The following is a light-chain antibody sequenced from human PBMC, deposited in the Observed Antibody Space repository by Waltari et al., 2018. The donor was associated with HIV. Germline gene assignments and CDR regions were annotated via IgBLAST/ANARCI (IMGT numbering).Light chain of an antibody. CDR3: QHFGSSLRT. J-gene: IGKJ1*01. V-gene: IGKV3-20*01. Sequence: EIVFTQSPGTLSLSPGERANLPCRASQSVSSNYLAWYQQKPGQAPRLLIYGASSRATGIPDRFSGSGSGTDFTLTISRLEPEDFAVYYCQHFGSSLRTFGQGTKVEIK. CDR2: GAS. CDR1: QSVSSNY.